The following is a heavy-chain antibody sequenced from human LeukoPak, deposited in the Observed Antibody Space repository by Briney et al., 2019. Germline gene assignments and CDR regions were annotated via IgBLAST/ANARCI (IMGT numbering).Heavy chain of an antibody. J-gene: IGHJ4*02. V-gene: IGHV3-21*01. CDR2: ISSSSSYI. CDR3: ARVVPAAAYHFDY. Sequence: GGSLRLSCAAFGFTFSSYSMNWVRQAPGKGLEWVSSISSSSSYIYYADSVKGRFTISRDNAKNSLYLQMNSLRAEDTAVYYCARVVPAAAYHFDYWGQGTLVTVSS. D-gene: IGHD2-2*01. CDR1: GFTFSSYS.